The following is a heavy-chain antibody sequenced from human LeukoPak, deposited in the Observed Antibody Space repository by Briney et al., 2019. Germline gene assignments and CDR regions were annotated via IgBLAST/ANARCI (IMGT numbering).Heavy chain of an antibody. CDR2: IYHSGST. J-gene: IGHJ4*02. Sequence: SETLSLTCTVSGYSISSGYYWGWIRQPPGKGLEWIGSIYHSGSTYYNPSLKSRVTISVDTSKNQFSLKLSSVTAADTAVYYCARVARRRYSGSTIFDYWGQGTLVTVSS. CDR3: ARVARRRYSGSTIFDY. D-gene: IGHD1-26*01. CDR1: GYSISSGYY. V-gene: IGHV4-38-2*02.